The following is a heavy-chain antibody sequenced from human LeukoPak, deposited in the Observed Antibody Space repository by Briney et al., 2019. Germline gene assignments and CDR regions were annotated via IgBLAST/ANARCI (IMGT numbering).Heavy chain of an antibody. D-gene: IGHD6-19*01. V-gene: IGHV4-59*12. CDR2: IHYSGST. Sequence: NPSETLSLTCTVSGGSLSNYYWTWIRQPPGKGLEMIAYIHYSGSTYSNPSIGSRDTISVDTSKNQFSLKLSSVTAADTAVYYCARVWQWLDLYYFDYWGQGTLVTVSS. CDR1: GGSLSNYY. CDR3: ARVWQWLDLYYFDY. J-gene: IGHJ4*02.